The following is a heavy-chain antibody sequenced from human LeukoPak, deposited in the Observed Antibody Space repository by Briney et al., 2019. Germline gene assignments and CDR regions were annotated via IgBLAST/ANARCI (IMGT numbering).Heavy chain of an antibody. V-gene: IGHV3-48*02. D-gene: IGHD3-16*02. CDR2: ISSSSSTI. CDR3: ARDGLHLGELSLRF. J-gene: IGHJ4*02. Sequence: GGSLRLSCAASGFTFSSYSMNWVRQAPGKGLEWVSYISSSSSTIYYADSVRGRFTISRDNAKNSLYLQMNSLRDEDTAVYYCARDGLHLGELSLRFWGQGTLVTVSS. CDR1: GFTFSSYS.